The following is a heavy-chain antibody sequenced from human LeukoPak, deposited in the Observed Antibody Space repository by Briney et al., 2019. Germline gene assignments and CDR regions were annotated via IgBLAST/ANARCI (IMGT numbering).Heavy chain of an antibody. D-gene: IGHD6-19*01. J-gene: IGHJ2*01. CDR2: ISDSGGRT. CDR1: GFAFSSYA. V-gene: IGHV3-23*01. Sequence: GGSLRLSCAASGFAFSSYAMSWVRQAPGKGLEWVSSISDSGGRTFYADSVKGRFTISRDNSKNTLYLQMNSLTAEDTAIYYCAKRVAVPGRWWYSDLWGRGTLVTVSS. CDR3: AKRVAVPGRWWYSDL.